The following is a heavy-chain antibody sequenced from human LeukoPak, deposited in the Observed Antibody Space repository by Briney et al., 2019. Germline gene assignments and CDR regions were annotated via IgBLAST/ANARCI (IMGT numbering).Heavy chain of an antibody. CDR1: GHTFTGYY. CDR3: ARGGLGKYDQNDY. Sequence: GASVKVSCKASGHTFTGYYMHWVRQAPGQGLEWMGWINPNSGGTNYAQKFQGWVTMTRDTSISTAYMELSRLRSDDTAVYYCARGGLGKYDQNDYWGQGTLVTVSS. J-gene: IGHJ4*02. CDR2: INPNSGGT. V-gene: IGHV1-2*04. D-gene: IGHD7-27*01.